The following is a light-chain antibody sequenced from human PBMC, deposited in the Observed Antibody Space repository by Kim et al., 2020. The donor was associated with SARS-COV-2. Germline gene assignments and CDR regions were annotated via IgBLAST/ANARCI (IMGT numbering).Light chain of an antibody. CDR1: GLGDKF. CDR3: QAWDSSAGV. V-gene: IGLV3-1*01. CDR2: QDT. Sequence: VSPGQTASITCSGSGLGDKFAFWYQQKPGQSPVLVIYQDTRRPSGIPERFSGSNSGNTATLTISGTQAMDEADYYCQAWDSSAGVFGGGTKLTVL. J-gene: IGLJ3*02.